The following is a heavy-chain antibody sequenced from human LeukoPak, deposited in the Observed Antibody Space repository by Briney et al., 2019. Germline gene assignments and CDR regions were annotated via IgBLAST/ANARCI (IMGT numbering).Heavy chain of an antibody. Sequence: GGSLRLSCAGSGFGFSDAWMSWVRQAPGKRLEWVGHIKSQTHGGTTDYTDSVKGRFTISRDNSKNTLYLLMNSLRAEDTAVYYCAKARITILLDYWGQGTLVTVSS. CDR1: GFGFSDAW. V-gene: IGHV3-15*01. D-gene: IGHD3-9*01. CDR2: IKSQTHGGTT. J-gene: IGHJ4*02. CDR3: AKARITILLDY.